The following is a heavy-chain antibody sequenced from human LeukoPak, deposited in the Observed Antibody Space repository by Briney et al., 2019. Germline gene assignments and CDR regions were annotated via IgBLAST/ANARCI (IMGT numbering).Heavy chain of an antibody. V-gene: IGHV3-7*01. CDR3: AKDKKDIVVVPIAC. Sequence: GGSLRLSCAASGFTFYLYWMSWVRQAPGKGLEWVTNIKRDRSEIFYVDSVKGRFTISRDNAKNSLYLQMNSLSAEDTAVYHCAKDKKDIVVVPIACWGQGTLVTVSS. J-gene: IGHJ4*02. CDR2: IKRDRSEI. CDR1: GFTFYLYW. D-gene: IGHD2-2*01.